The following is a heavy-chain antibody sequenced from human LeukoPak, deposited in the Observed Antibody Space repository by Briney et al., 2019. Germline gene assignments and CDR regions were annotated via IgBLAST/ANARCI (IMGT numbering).Heavy chain of an antibody. CDR1: GFTFSSYG. CDR2: ISGSGGST. D-gene: IGHD3-22*01. Sequence: GGSLRLSCTASGFTFSSYGMDWVRQAPGKGLEWVSAISGSGGSTYYADSVKGRFTISRDNSKNTLYLQMNSLRAEDTAVYYCAKKGYYEKSNYYYYMDVWGKGTTVTISS. J-gene: IGHJ6*03. CDR3: AKKGYYEKSNYYYYMDV. V-gene: IGHV3-23*01.